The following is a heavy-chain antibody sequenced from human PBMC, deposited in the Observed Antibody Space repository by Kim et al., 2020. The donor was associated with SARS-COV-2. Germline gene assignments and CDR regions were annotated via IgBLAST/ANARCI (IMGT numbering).Heavy chain of an antibody. CDR2: ISSSSTYI. CDR3: ARAGSGYHYGY. CDR1: GFTFSTYS. Sequence: GGSLRLSCAASGFTFSTYSMNWVRQAPGKGLEWVSSISSSSTYIYYADSVKGLFTISRDNAKNSLYLQMNSLRAEDTAVYYCARAGSGYHYGYWGQGTLV. J-gene: IGHJ4*02. V-gene: IGHV3-21*01. D-gene: IGHD5-12*01.